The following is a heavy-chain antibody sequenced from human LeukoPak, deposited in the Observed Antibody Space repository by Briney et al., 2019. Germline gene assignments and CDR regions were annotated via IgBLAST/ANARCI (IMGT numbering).Heavy chain of an antibody. CDR3: ASLVGATTGFDY. J-gene: IGHJ4*02. Sequence: GASVKVSCKASGGTFSSYAISWVRQAPGQGLEWMGGIIPIFGTANYAQKFQGRVTITADESTSTAYMELSSLRSEDTAVYYCASLVGATTGFDYWGQGILVTVSS. CDR1: GGTFSSYA. D-gene: IGHD1-26*01. V-gene: IGHV1-69*13. CDR2: IIPIFGTA.